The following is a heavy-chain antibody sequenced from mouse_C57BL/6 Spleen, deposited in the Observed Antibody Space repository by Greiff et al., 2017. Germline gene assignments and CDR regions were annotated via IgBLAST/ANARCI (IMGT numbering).Heavy chain of an antibody. J-gene: IGHJ1*03. CDR3: ARSPRIYYYGQGYFDV. V-gene: IGHV1-52*01. CDR1: GYTFTSYW. Sequence: QVQLQQPGAELVRPGSSVKLSCKASGYTFTSYWMHWVQPRPIQVLEWIGNIDPSDSETHYNQKFKDKAPLTVDKSSSTAYMQLSSLTSEDSAVYYCARSPRIYYYGQGYFDVWGTGTTVTVSS. CDR2: IDPSDSET. D-gene: IGHD1-1*01.